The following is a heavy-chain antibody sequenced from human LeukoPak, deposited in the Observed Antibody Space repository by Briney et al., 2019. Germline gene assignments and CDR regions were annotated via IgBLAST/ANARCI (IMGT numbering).Heavy chain of an antibody. D-gene: IGHD3-10*01. CDR3: ARSRDGSGSSIDY. CDR2: GWYDGSNK. V-gene: IGHV3-33*01. J-gene: IGHJ4*02. Sequence: PARSLRLSCAASGFTFSSDGMHWGCKGPRKGKDRVAVGWYDGSNKSYADSAKSRFTISRDNSKNTLYLQMNSLRAEDTAVYYCARSRDGSGSSIDYWGQGTLVTVSS. CDR1: GFTFSSDG.